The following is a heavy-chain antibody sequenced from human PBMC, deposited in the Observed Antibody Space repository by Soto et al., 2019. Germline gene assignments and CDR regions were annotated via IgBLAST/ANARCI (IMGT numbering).Heavy chain of an antibody. CDR1: GFTFSSYA. D-gene: IGHD3-22*01. J-gene: IGHJ6*02. Sequence: PGGSLRLSCAASGFTFSSYAMSWVRQAPGKGLEWVSAISGSGGSTYYADSVKGRFTISRDNSKNTLYLQMNSLRAEDTAVYYCAKEGYYYDSSGYSYYYYGMDVWGQGTTVTVSS. CDR2: ISGSGGST. CDR3: AKEGYYYDSSGYSYYYYGMDV. V-gene: IGHV3-23*01.